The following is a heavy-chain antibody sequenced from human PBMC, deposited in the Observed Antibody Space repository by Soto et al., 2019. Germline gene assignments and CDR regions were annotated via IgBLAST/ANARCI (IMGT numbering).Heavy chain of an antibody. Sequence: QVQLVQSGAEVKKPGSSVKVSCKASGGTFSSYAITWVRQAPEEGLEWMGGIIPMLGTANYAQRFQGRVTISAEESTSTAYMELISLRSEDTAVYYCATSRSYSSSWYGRYFDYWGQGTLVTVSS. CDR1: GGTFSSYA. J-gene: IGHJ4*02. V-gene: IGHV1-69*01. CDR2: IIPMLGTA. CDR3: ATSRSYSSSWYGRYFDY. D-gene: IGHD6-13*01.